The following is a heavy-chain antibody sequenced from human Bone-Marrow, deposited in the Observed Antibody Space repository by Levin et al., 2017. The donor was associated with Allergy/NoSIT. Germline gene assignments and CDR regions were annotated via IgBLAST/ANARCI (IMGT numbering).Heavy chain of an antibody. J-gene: IGHJ5*02. V-gene: IGHV3-23*01. D-gene: IGHD3-22*01. CDR3: AKDPVITMIVVASGAGFDP. CDR1: GFTFSSYA. CDR2: ISGSGGST. Sequence: PGGSLRLSCAASGFTFSSYAMSWVRQAPGKGLEWVSAISGSGGSTYYADSVKGRFTISRDNSKNTLYLQMNSLRAEDTAVYYCAKDPVITMIVVASGAGFDPWGQGTLVTVSS.